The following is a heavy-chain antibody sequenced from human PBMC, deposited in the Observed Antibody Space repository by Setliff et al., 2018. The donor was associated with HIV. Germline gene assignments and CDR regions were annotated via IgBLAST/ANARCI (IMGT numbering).Heavy chain of an antibody. CDR2: IKEDGSEK. J-gene: IGHJ6*03. Sequence: PGGSLRLSCAASGLTFSSYWMSWVRQAPGKGLEWMANIKEDGSEKYYVDSVKGRFTISRDNTKNSLYLQMNSLRAEDTAVYYCARKVWDYDILTGYSYYYYMDVWGKGTTVTVSS. CDR1: GLTFSSYW. CDR3: ARKVWDYDILTGYSYYYYMDV. D-gene: IGHD3-9*01. V-gene: IGHV3-7*03.